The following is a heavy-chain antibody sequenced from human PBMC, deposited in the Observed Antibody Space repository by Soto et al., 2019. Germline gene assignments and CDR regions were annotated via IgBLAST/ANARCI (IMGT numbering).Heavy chain of an antibody. CDR1: GYTFTSYD. J-gene: IGHJ4*02. D-gene: IGHD3-10*01. CDR2: MNPNSGNT. Sequence: ASVKVSCKASGYTFTSYDINWVRQATGQGLEWMGWMNPNSGNTGYAQKFQGRATMTRDTSASTAYMELSSLRSEDTAVYYCARDMGFGLSDYWGQGTLVTVSS. CDR3: ARDMGFGLSDY. V-gene: IGHV1-8*01.